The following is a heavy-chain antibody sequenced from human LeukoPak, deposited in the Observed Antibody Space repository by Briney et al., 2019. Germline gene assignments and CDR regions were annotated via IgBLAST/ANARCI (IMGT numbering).Heavy chain of an antibody. Sequence: PGGTLRLSCAASGFTFSSYGMSWVRQAPGKGLEWVSAISGSGGSTYYADSVKGRFTISRDNSKNTLYLQMNSLRAEDTAVYYCAKGSRGSYLNYWGQGTLVTVSS. J-gene: IGHJ4*02. CDR1: GFTFSSYG. CDR2: ISGSGGST. CDR3: AKGSRGSYLNY. V-gene: IGHV3-23*01. D-gene: IGHD1-26*01.